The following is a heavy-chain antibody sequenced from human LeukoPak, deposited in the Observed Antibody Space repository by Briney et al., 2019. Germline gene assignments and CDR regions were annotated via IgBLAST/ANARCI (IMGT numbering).Heavy chain of an antibody. Sequence: GGSLRLSCAASGFTFSSYWMNWVRQAPGKGLEWVANIKQDGSEKYYVDSVKGRFTISRDNAKNSLYLQMNRLRAEDTAVYYCARDHARYCSRTSCYLDFYYYYMDVWGKGTTVTVSS. CDR1: GFTFSSYW. V-gene: IGHV3-7*01. J-gene: IGHJ6*03. CDR3: ARDHARYCSRTSCYLDFYYYYMDV. D-gene: IGHD2-2*01. CDR2: IKQDGSEK.